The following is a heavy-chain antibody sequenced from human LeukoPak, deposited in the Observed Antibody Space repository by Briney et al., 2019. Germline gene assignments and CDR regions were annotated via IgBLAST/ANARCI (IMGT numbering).Heavy chain of an antibody. Sequence: GASVKVSCKASGGGFTFSSHAISWVRQAPGQGLEWMGGLIPIYGSPNYAQKFQGRLTITSDESTRTVYMELSSLRPEDSAVHYCAGFFYDNSGDAFDMWGQGTMVTVSS. CDR3: AGFFYDNSGDAFDM. CDR1: GGGFTFSSHA. V-gene: IGHV1-69*13. CDR2: LIPIYGSP. D-gene: IGHD3-22*01. J-gene: IGHJ3*02.